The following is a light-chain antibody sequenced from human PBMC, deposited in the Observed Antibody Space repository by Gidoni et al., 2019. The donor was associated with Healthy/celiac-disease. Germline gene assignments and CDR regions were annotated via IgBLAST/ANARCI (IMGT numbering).Light chain of an antibody. Sequence: QSVLTQPPSASGTPGPGVTISCSGSSSNIGSNTGNWYQQLPGTAPKLLIYSNNQRPSGVPDRFSGSKSGTSASLAISGLQSEDEADYYCAAWDDSLNGVVFGGGTKLTVL. CDR2: SNN. J-gene: IGLJ2*01. CDR1: SSNIGSNT. V-gene: IGLV1-44*01. CDR3: AAWDDSLNGVV.